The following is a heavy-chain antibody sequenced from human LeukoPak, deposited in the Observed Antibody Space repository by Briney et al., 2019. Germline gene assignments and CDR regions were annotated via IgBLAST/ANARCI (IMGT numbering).Heavy chain of an antibody. CDR3: ARDPPDYYDSSGYSGDY. V-gene: IGHV1-2*02. D-gene: IGHD3-22*01. CDR2: INPNSGGT. CDR1: GYTFTGYY. Sequence: ASVKVSCKASGYTFTGYYVHWVRQAPGQGLEWMGWINPNSGGTNYAQKFQGRVTMTRDTSISTASMELSRLRSDDTAVYYCARDPPDYYDSSGYSGDYWGQGTLVTVSS. J-gene: IGHJ4*02.